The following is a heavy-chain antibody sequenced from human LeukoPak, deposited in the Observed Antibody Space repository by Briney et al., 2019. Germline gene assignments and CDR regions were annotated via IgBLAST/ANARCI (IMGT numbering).Heavy chain of an antibody. D-gene: IGHD4-17*01. V-gene: IGHV3-30*04. Sequence: GGSLRLSCAASGFTFSSYAMHWVRQAPGKGLEWVAVISYDGSNKYYADSVKGRFTISRDNSKNTLYLQMNSLRGEDKAVYYCARAYSTVRLRSEFGYWGQGTLVTVSS. J-gene: IGHJ4*02. CDR3: ARAYSTVRLRSEFGY. CDR2: ISYDGSNK. CDR1: GFTFSSYA.